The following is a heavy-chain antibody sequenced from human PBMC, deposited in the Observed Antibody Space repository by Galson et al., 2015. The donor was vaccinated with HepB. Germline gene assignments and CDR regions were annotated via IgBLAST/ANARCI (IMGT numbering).Heavy chain of an antibody. CDR3: ARDPFYFGSRYGMDV. Sequence: SLRLSCATSGFTFSSYEMNWVRQAPGKGLEWVSYIRNSGSNGGSTVYYADSVKGRFTISRDSARNSLFLQMNSLRAEDTAVYYCARDPFYFGSRYGMDVWGQGTTVTVSS. CDR2: IRNSGSNGGSTV. CDR1: GFTFSSYE. J-gene: IGHJ6*02. V-gene: IGHV3-48*03. D-gene: IGHD3-10*01.